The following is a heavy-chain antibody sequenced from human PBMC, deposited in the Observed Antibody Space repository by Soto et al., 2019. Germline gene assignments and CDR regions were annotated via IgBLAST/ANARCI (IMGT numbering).Heavy chain of an antibody. J-gene: IGHJ5*02. CDR3: GRCPLKEGQNYYGSGTFPNWFDP. CDR1: GGSFSGYY. D-gene: IGHD3-10*01. V-gene: IGHV4-34*01. CDR2: INHSGST. Sequence: SETLSLTCAVYGGSFSGYYWTWIRQPPGTGLEWIGEINHSGSTNYNPSLKSRVTISVDTSKNQFSLKLTTVTAADTAVYYCGRCPLKEGQNYYGSGTFPNWFDPWGQGTLVTVSS.